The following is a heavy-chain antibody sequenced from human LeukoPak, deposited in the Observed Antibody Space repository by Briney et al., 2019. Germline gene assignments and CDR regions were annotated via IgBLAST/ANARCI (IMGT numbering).Heavy chain of an antibody. CDR1: GFTFSSYW. CDR3: AGEVTAILAPVFDAFDI. V-gene: IGHV3-74*01. CDR2: INSDGSST. J-gene: IGHJ3*02. D-gene: IGHD2-21*02. Sequence: GGSLRLSCAASGFTFSSYWMHWVRQAPGKGLVWVSRINSDGSSTSYADSVKGRFTISRDNAKNTLYLQMNSLRAEDTAVYYCAGEVTAILAPVFDAFDIWGQGTMVTVSS.